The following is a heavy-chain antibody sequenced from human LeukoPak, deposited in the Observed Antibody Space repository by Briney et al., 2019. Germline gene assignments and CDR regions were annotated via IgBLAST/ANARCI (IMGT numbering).Heavy chain of an antibody. V-gene: IGHV5-51*01. D-gene: IGHD3-10*01. J-gene: IGHJ4*02. Sequence: GESLKISCKASGYIFTSDWIGWVRQMPGKGLEWMGFIYPGDSDTRYSPSFQGQVTISADKSISTAYLQWNSLKASHTAMYYCARLQWFEKLQWGYFDYWGQGTLVTVSS. CDR1: GYIFTSDW. CDR3: ARLQWFEKLQWGYFDY. CDR2: IYPGDSDT.